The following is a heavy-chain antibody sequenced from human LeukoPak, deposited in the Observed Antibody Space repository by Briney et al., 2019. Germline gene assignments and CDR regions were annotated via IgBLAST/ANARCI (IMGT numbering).Heavy chain of an antibody. V-gene: IGHV1-2*02. Sequence: ASVKVSCKASGYTFTGYDMHWVRQAPGQGLERMGWINPNSGGTNYAQKFQGRVTMTRDTSISTAYMELSRLRSDDTAVYYCASSAINNWFDPWGQATLVTVSP. J-gene: IGHJ5*02. CDR1: GYTFTGYD. CDR2: INPNSGGT. CDR3: ASSAINNWFDP.